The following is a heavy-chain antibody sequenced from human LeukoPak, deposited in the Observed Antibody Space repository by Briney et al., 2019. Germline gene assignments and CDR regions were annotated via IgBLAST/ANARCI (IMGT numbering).Heavy chain of an antibody. CDR2: INHSGST. D-gene: IGHD3-22*01. Sequence: PSETLSLTCAVYGGSFSGYYWSWIRQPPGKGLEWIGEINHSGSTNYNPSLRSRVTISVDTSKNQFSLKLSSVTAADTAVYYCARTSIYYDSSGYRYWGQGTLVTVSS. V-gene: IGHV4-34*01. CDR3: ARTSIYYDSSGYRY. CDR1: GGSFSGYY. J-gene: IGHJ4*02.